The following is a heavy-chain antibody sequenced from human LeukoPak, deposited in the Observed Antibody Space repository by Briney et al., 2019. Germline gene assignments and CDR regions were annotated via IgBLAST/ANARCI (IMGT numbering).Heavy chain of an antibody. V-gene: IGHV3-48*02. J-gene: IGHJ4*02. CDR3: ARRYCGTTTCPNFDY. CDR1: GFTFSGYG. Sequence: GGSLRLSCAASGFTFSGYGMNWVRQAPGKGLEWIAYISSTTSIYYADSVKGRFTISRDNAKNSVFLQMNSLRDEDTAVYYCARRYCGTTTCPNFDYWGQGILVTVSS. D-gene: IGHD2-2*01. CDR2: ISSTTSI.